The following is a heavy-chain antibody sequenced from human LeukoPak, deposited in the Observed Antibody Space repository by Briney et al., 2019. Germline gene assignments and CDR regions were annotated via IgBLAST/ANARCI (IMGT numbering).Heavy chain of an antibody. Sequence: GASVKVSCKASGYTFSSYGISWVRQAPGQGLEWMGWISVYSGDTKYAQKVQGRVTMTTDTPTSTAYMELRSLTSDDTAVYFCARAPPAGATRVDYWGQGTLVTVSS. J-gene: IGHJ4*02. CDR3: ARAPPAGATRVDY. CDR1: GYTFSSYG. CDR2: ISVYSGDT. D-gene: IGHD6-13*01. V-gene: IGHV1-18*01.